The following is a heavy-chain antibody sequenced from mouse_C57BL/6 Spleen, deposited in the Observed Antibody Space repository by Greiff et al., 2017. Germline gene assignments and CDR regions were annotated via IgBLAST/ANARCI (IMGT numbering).Heavy chain of an antibody. Sequence: EVQLQQSGPELVKPGASVKISCKASGYTFTDYYMNWVKQSHGKSLEWIGDINPNNGGTSYNQKFKGKATLTVDKSSSTAYMELRSLTSEDSAVYYCARHDYDVEEFDYWGQGTTLTVSS. CDR2: INPNNGGT. J-gene: IGHJ2*01. V-gene: IGHV1-26*01. D-gene: IGHD2-4*01. CDR1: GYTFTDYY. CDR3: ARHDYDVEEFDY.